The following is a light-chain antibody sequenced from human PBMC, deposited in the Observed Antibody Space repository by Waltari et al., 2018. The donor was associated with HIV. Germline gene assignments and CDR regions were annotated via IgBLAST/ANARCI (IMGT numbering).Light chain of an antibody. Sequence: QSAPPQPPSSSGSPRQSVTIPCTGTSTHPMTHNYVPTYQHYPGKAPKLIIFEVTKRPSGVPDRFSGSKSGDTASLTVSGLQAEDEADYYCSSYAGSDNPYVFGSGTKVTVL. J-gene: IGLJ1*01. V-gene: IGLV2-8*01. CDR2: EVT. CDR1: STHPMTHNY. CDR3: SSYAGSDNPYV.